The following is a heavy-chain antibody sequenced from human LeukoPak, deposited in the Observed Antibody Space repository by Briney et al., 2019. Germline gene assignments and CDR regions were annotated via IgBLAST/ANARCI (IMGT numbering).Heavy chain of an antibody. CDR2: IYHSGST. Sequence: SETLSLTCDVSGSSISSGSYWGWIRQPPGKGLEWIGSIYHSGSTYYKSSLKSRVTISVDTSNNQFSLNLRSVTAADTAVYYCAMKRAYTFWFGDWGQGILVTVSS. D-gene: IGHD5-18*01. CDR3: AMKRAYTFWFGD. J-gene: IGHJ4*02. V-gene: IGHV4-38-2*01. CDR1: GSSISSGSY.